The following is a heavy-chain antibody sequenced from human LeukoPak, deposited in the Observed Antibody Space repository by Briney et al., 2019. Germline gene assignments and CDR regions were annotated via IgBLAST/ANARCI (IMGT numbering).Heavy chain of an antibody. V-gene: IGHV5-51*01. CDR3: ARRRLGELSFDAFDI. CDR1: GYIYTSYW. CDR2: IYPGDSDT. D-gene: IGHD3-16*02. Sequence: GESLKISCNSSGYIYTSYWIGWVRQLPGKGLEWMGIIYPGDSDTRYSPSFQGQVTISADKSISTAYLQWSSLKASDTAMYYCARRRLGELSFDAFDIWGQGTMVTVSS. J-gene: IGHJ3*02.